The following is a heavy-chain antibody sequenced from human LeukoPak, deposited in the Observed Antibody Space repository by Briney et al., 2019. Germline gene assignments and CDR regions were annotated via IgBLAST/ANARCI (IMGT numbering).Heavy chain of an antibody. CDR3: AKEYGRYCSGGSCYSWFDP. D-gene: IGHD2-15*01. J-gene: IGHJ5*02. Sequence: GGTLRLSCAASGFTFSSYGMSWVRQAPGKGLEWVSAISGSGGSTYYADSVKGRFTISRDNSKNTLYLQMNSLRAEDTAVYYCAKEYGRYCSGGSCYSWFDPWGQGTLVTVSS. V-gene: IGHV3-23*01. CDR2: ISGSGGST. CDR1: GFTFSSYG.